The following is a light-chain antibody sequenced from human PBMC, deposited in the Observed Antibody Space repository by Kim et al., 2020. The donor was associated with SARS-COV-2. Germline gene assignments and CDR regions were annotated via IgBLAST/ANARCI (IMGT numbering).Light chain of an antibody. V-gene: IGLV7-43*01. CDR3: LLYYGGALV. CDR1: TGAVTSAYY. Sequence: PGGAGPRACASSTGAVTSAYYPTWFRQIPGQAPTALIYNTNNRHSWTPARFSGSLLGGKAALTVSGAQPEDEAAYYCLLYYGGALVFGGGTQLTVL. J-gene: IGLJ3*02. CDR2: NTN.